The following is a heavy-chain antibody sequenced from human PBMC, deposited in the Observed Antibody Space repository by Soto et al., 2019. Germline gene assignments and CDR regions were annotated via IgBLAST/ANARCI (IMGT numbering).Heavy chain of an antibody. J-gene: IGHJ6*02. CDR3: ARLLKLPEPTYYYYGMDV. CDR1: GFTFSSYG. D-gene: IGHD1-7*01. Sequence: GGSLRLSCAASGFTFSSYGMHWVRQAPGKGLEWVAVIWYDGSNKYYADSVKGRFTISRDNSKNTLYLQMNSLRAEDTAVYYCARLLKLPEPTYYYYGMDVWGQGTTVTVSS. V-gene: IGHV3-33*01. CDR2: IWYDGSNK.